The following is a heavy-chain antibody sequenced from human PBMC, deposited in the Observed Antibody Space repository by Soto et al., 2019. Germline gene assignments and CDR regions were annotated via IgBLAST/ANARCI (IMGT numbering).Heavy chain of an antibody. V-gene: IGHV4-59*08. J-gene: IGHJ4*02. CDR1: GSSITNYQ. Sequence: QVHLQESGPGLVKPSETLSLTCTISGSSITNYQWSWIRQPPGKGLEWIGHVYYSGSANYNPTLKSRVTISIDTSKSQFSLNLGSVTAADTAVYFCARHAGSLGYWGQGTRVTVSS. CDR2: VYYSGSA. D-gene: IGHD2-2*03. CDR3: ARHAGSLGY.